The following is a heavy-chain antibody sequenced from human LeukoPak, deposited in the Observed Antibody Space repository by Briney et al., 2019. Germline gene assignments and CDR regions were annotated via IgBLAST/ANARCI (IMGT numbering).Heavy chain of an antibody. J-gene: IGHJ6*03. Sequence: GGSLRLSCAASGFTFSTYSMNWVRQAPGKGLEWVSSISSSSSYIYYADSVKGRFTISRDNAKNSLYLQMNSLRAEDTAVYYCAREGYGIAAAGTVRYYYYMDVWGKGTTVTVSS. CDR3: AREGYGIAAAGTVRYYYYMDV. CDR1: GFTFSTYS. CDR2: ISSSSSYI. V-gene: IGHV3-21*01. D-gene: IGHD6-13*01.